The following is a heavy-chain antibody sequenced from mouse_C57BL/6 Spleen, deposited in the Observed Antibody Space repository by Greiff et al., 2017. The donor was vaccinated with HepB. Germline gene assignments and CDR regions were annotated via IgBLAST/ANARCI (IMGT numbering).Heavy chain of an antibody. J-gene: IGHJ2*01. Sequence: QVQLKESGAELVKPGASVKLSCKASGYTFTEYTIHWVKQRSGQGLEWIGWFYPGSGSIKYNEKFKDKATLTADKSSSTVYMELSRLTSEDSAVYFCARGIYYDYYFDYWGQGTTLTVSS. CDR1: GYTFTEYT. V-gene: IGHV1-62-2*01. CDR3: ARGIYYDYYFDY. CDR2: FYPGSGSI. D-gene: IGHD2-4*01.